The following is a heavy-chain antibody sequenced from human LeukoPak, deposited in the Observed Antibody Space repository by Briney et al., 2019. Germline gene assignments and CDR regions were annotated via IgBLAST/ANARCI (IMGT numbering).Heavy chain of an antibody. D-gene: IGHD5-18*01. J-gene: IGHJ4*02. CDR1: GFTFSSYS. V-gene: IGHV3-48*01. CDR2: ISSSSSTI. CDR3: ARGGHTAMVMSDLYYFDY. Sequence: GGSLRLSCAASGFTFSSYSMNWVRQAPGKGLEWVSYISSSSSTIYYADSVKGRFTISRDNAKNSLYLQMNSLRAEDTAVYYCARGGHTAMVMSDLYYFDYWGQGTLVTVSS.